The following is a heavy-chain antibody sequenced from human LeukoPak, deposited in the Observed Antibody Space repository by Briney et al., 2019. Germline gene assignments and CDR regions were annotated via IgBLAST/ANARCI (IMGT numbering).Heavy chain of an antibody. CDR3: ARGRLSRVGRGGYSGYDEFDY. CDR1: GYTFTSYD. Sequence: ASVKVSCKASGYTFTSYDINWVRQATGQGLEWMGWMNPNSGNTGYAQKFQGRVTMTRNTSISTAYMELSSLRSEDTAVYYCARGRLSRVGRGGYSGYDEFDYWGQGTLVTVSS. CDR2: MNPNSGNT. J-gene: IGHJ4*02. D-gene: IGHD5-12*01. V-gene: IGHV1-8*01.